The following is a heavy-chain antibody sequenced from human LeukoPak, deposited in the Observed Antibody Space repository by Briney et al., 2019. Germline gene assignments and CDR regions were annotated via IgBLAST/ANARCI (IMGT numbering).Heavy chain of an antibody. CDR3: ARLVGRGSFIDF. D-gene: IGHD1-26*01. V-gene: IGHV5-51*01. CDR2: IYPDDSDT. Sequence: GESLKISCKGSGYSFTSYWIGWVRQMPGKGLEWMGIIYPDDSDTRYSPSFQGQVAISADKSINTAYPQWSTLKASDTALYYCARLVGRGSFIDFWGQGTLVTVSS. CDR1: GYSFTSYW. J-gene: IGHJ4*02.